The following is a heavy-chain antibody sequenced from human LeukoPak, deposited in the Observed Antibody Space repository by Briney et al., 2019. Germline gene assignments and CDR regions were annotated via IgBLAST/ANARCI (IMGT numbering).Heavy chain of an antibody. CDR3: AKVAHFISGFDY. CDR1: GFTFSSYG. V-gene: IGHV3-30*18. Sequence: GGSLRLSCAASGFTFSSYGMHWVRQAPGKGLEWVAVISYDGSNKYYADSVKGRFTISRDNSKNTLYLQMNSLRADDTAVYYCAKVAHFISGFDYWGQGTLVTVSS. CDR2: ISYDGSNK. J-gene: IGHJ4*02. D-gene: IGHD2-21*01.